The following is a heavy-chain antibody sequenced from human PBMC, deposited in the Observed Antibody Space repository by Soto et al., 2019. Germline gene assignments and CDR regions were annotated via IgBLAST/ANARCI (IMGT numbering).Heavy chain of an antibody. CDR2: IYTSGIT. V-gene: IGHV4-4*07. D-gene: IGHD1-26*01. Sequence: QVQLQESGPGLVKPSETLSLTCTVSGDSMTKYYWSWIRQPAGKGLEWIGRIYTSGITNYNPSLNSRVTMSIDTSNNHFSLKLKSVTAADTAVYYCARTVGAAYYFDFWGQGALVTVSS. CDR3: ARTVGAAYYFDF. CDR1: GDSMTKYY. J-gene: IGHJ4*02.